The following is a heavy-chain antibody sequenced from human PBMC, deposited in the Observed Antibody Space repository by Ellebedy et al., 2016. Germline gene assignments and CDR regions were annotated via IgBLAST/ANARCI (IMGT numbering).Heavy chain of an antibody. J-gene: IGHJ4*02. Sequence: GESLKISCAASGFTFINYWMSWVRQAPGKGLEWVANIKQDGSEKDSVDSLKGRFIISRDNPKNSLYLQMNSLRAEGTAVYYCARIGYSSSSFDYWGQGTLVTVSS. CDR2: IKQDGSEK. CDR3: ARIGYSSSSFDY. CDR1: GFTFINYW. D-gene: IGHD6-6*01. V-gene: IGHV3-7*04.